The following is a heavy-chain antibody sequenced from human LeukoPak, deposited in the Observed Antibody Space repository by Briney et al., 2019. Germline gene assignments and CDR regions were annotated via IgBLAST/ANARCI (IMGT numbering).Heavy chain of an antibody. CDR3: AKDTFNSMVRGVAGLGKTWFDS. V-gene: IGHV3-23*01. D-gene: IGHD3-10*01. Sequence: PGGSLRLSCAASGFTFSSYAMSWVRQAPGKGLEWVSAISGSGGSTYYADSVKGRFTISRDNSKNTLYLQMNSLRPEDTAIYYCAKDTFNSMVRGVAGLGKTWFDSWGQGTLVTVSS. CDR2: ISGSGGST. J-gene: IGHJ5*01. CDR1: GFTFSSYA.